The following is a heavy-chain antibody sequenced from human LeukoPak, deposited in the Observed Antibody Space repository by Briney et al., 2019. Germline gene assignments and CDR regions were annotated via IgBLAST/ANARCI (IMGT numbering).Heavy chain of an antibody. D-gene: IGHD6-19*01. CDR2: IYSGGST. Sequence: PGGSLRLSCAASGFTVSSNYMSWVRQAPGKGLEWVSVIYSGGSTYYADSVKGRFTISRDNSKNTLYLQMNSLRAEDTAVYYCAREVRGGGWYVRSRCWFDPWGQGTLVTVSP. J-gene: IGHJ5*02. CDR3: AREVRGGGWYVRSRCWFDP. CDR1: GFTVSSNY. V-gene: IGHV3-66*01.